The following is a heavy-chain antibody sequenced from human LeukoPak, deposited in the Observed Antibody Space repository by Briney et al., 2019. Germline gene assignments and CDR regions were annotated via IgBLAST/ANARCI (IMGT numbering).Heavy chain of an antibody. Sequence: ASVKVSCKASGYTFTNYGITWVRQAPGQGLEWMGWVSGYNGNTNYAQNFQGGVTMTTDTSTNTAYMELRSLTSDDTAVYYCARLFSSSWGFFDFWGQGTQVTVSS. CDR2: VSGYNGNT. D-gene: IGHD6-13*01. J-gene: IGHJ4*02. CDR3: ARLFSSSWGFFDF. V-gene: IGHV1-18*01. CDR1: GYTFTNYG.